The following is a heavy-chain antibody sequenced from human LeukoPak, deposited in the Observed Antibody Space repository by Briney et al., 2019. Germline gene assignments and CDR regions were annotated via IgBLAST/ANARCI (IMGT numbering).Heavy chain of an antibody. V-gene: IGHV3-48*04. CDR1: GFTFSSYS. CDR2: ISSSSSTI. J-gene: IGHJ4*02. Sequence: GGSLRLSCAASGFTFSSYSMNWVRQAPGKGLEWVSYISSSSSTIYYADSVKGRFTISRDNAKNSLYLQMNSLRAEDTAVYYCARDTPLMGFDCWGQGTLVTVSS. CDR3: ARDTPLMGFDC.